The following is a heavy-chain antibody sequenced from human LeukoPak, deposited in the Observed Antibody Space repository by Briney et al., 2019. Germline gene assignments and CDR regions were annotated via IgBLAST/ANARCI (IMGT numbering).Heavy chain of an antibody. V-gene: IGHV1-18*01. CDR1: GYIFTSYG. CDR3: ARDINGYYYDSHGYYPTDL. CDR2: ISVYNGST. D-gene: IGHD3-22*01. Sequence: ASVKVPCKASGYIFTSYGISWVRQAPGQGLEWMGWISVYNGSTNYPQRLQGRVTMTTDISTTTAYMELRSLRSDDTAVYYCARDINGYYYDSHGYYPTDLWGQGTLVTVSS. J-gene: IGHJ5*02.